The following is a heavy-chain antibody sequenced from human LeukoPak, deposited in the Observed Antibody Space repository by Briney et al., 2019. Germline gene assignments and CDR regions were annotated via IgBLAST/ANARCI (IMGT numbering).Heavy chain of an antibody. CDR1: GYSFTNYS. Sequence: ASVKLSCKASGYSFTNYSIHWVSQAPGQSLEWMGWITVVNGNTKYSQKFQDRVTNTRDTSANTVYIELSSLRSEDTAVYYCARDLKQFGGWLDYWGQGTLVTVSS. CDR2: ITVVNGNT. J-gene: IGHJ4*02. V-gene: IGHV1-3*01. CDR3: ARDLKQFGGWLDY. D-gene: IGHD6-19*01.